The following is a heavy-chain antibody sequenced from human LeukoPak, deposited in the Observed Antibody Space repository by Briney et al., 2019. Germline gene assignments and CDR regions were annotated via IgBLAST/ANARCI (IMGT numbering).Heavy chain of an antibody. D-gene: IGHD6-13*01. CDR3: ARHEAAALSSLDY. CDR2: IYNSGST. J-gene: IGHJ4*02. Sequence: PSETLSLTCTVSGASISGSYWSWIRQPPGKGLEWIGYIYNSGSTNYNPSLKSRVAISVDTSKNQFSLKLSSVTAADTAVYYWARHEAAALSSLDYWGQGTLVTVSS. V-gene: IGHV4-59*08. CDR1: GASISGSY.